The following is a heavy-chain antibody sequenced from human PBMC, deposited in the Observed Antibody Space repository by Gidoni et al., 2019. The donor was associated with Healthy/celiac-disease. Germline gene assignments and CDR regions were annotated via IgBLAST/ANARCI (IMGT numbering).Heavy chain of an antibody. CDR3: AHLSGYSGYANYFYFDY. V-gene: IGHV2-5*02. Sequence: QITLKESGPTLVKPTQTLTLTCNFSGFSLSTSGVGVCWIRQPPGKALEWLALIYWDDDTRYSPSLKSRLTIPKDTSKNHVVLTMTNMDPVDTATYYCAHLSGYSGYANYFYFDYWGQGTLVTVSS. CDR2: IYWDDDT. D-gene: IGHD5-12*01. CDR1: GFSLSTSGVG. J-gene: IGHJ4*02.